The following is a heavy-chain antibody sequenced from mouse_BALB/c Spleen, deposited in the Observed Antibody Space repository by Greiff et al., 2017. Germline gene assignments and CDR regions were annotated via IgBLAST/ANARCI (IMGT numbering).Heavy chain of an antibody. Sequence: EVQLQESGPGLVKPSQSLSLTCTVTGYSITSDYAWNWIRQFPGNKLEWMGYISYSGSTSYNPSLKSRISITRDTSKNQFFLQLNSVTTEDTATYYCARKGAWLLPFAYWGQGTLVTVSA. CDR3: ARKGAWLLPFAY. CDR2: ISYSGST. CDR1: GYSITSDYA. D-gene: IGHD2-3*01. V-gene: IGHV3-2*02. J-gene: IGHJ3*01.